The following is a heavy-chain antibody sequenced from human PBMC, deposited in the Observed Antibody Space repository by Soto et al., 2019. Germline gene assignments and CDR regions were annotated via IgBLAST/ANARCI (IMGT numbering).Heavy chain of an antibody. D-gene: IGHD3-10*01. V-gene: IGHV4-34*01. Sequence: QVQLQQWGAGLLKPSETLSLTCAVYGGSFSGYYWSWIRQPPGKGLEWIGEINHSGSTNYNPSLKSRVTISVDTSKNQFSLKLSSVTAADTAVYYCARAPVRKGFDPWGQGTLVTVSS. CDR2: INHSGST. CDR3: ARAPVRKGFDP. J-gene: IGHJ5*02. CDR1: GGSFSGYY.